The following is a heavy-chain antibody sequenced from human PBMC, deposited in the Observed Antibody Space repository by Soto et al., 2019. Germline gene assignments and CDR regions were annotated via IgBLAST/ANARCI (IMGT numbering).Heavy chain of an antibody. V-gene: IGHV3-21*01. J-gene: IGHJ4*02. D-gene: IGHD6-19*01. CDR1: GFTFSSYS. CDR3: ARGAPPAG. CDR2: ISSGSHYM. Sequence: EVQLVESGGGLVKPGGSLRLSCAGSGFTFSSYSMNWVRQAPGKGLEWVSSISSGSHYMYDADSVKGRFTISRDNAKNSLYLQMNSLRAEDTAVYYCARGAPPAGWGQGTLVTVSS.